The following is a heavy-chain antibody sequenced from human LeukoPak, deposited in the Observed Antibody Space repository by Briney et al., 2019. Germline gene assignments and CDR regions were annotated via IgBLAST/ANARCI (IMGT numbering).Heavy chain of an antibody. J-gene: IGHJ4*02. D-gene: IGHD3-10*01. Sequence: GGSLRLSCAASGFTFSSYAMSWVRQAPGKGLEWVSAISGSGGSTYYADSVKGRFTISRDNAKNTLFLQLNSLGAEDTAVYLCAKVASYSRSEYGSGSFDSWGQGTLVTVSS. CDR2: ISGSGGST. CDR3: AKVASYSRSEYGSGSFDS. CDR1: GFTFSSYA. V-gene: IGHV3-23*01.